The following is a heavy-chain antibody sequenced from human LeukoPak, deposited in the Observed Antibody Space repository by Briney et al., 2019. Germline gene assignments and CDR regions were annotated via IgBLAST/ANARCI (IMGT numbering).Heavy chain of an antibody. J-gene: IGHJ4*02. Sequence: GGSLRLSCAASGFTFSNAWMNWVRQAPGKGLEWVGRVKSKTDGGTTDYAAPVKGRFTISRDDSKNTLYLQMNSLKTEDTAVYYCSTTYYYDSSEGYWGQGTLVTVSS. CDR2: VKSKTDGGTT. CDR1: GFTFSNAW. CDR3: STTYYYDSSEGY. D-gene: IGHD3-22*01. V-gene: IGHV3-15*07.